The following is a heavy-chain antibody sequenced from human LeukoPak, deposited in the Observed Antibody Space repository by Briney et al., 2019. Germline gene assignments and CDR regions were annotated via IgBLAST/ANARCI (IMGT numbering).Heavy chain of an antibody. CDR1: GGSISSYY. J-gene: IGHJ4*02. V-gene: IGHV4-59*01. Sequence: SETLSLTCTVSGGSISSYYWSWIRQPPGKGLEWIGYIYYSGSTNYNPSLKSRVAISVDTSKNQFSLKLSSVTAADTAVYYCARGSGWSGFDYWGQGTLVTVSS. CDR3: ARGSGWSGFDY. D-gene: IGHD6-19*01. CDR2: IYYSGST.